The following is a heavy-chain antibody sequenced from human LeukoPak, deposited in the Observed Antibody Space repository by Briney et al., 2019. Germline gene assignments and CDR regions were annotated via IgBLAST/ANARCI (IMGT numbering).Heavy chain of an antibody. Sequence: PGGSLRLSCAASGFTFSSYGMHGVRQAPGKGLEWVSVISYDGINKFYADSVKGRFTISRDNSKNTLYLQMNSLGAEDTAVDDCAKDLGGYSSSRDFGMDVWGQGTTVTVSS. CDR3: AKDLGGYSSSRDFGMDV. V-gene: IGHV3-30*18. J-gene: IGHJ6*02. CDR1: GFTFSSYG. D-gene: IGHD6-19*01. CDR2: ISYDGINK.